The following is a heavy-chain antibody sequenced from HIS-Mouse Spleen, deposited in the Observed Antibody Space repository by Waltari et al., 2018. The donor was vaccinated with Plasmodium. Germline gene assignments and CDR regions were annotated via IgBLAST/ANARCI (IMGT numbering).Heavy chain of an antibody. Sequence: QVQLQQWGAGLLKPSETLSLTCAVYGGSFSGYYWSWIRQPPGKGLEWIGEINHSGSTNYNPALKSRVTISVDTSKNQFSLKRSSVTAADTAVYYCARGRVLGTSSGYFDLWGRGTLVTVSS. CDR2: INHSGST. CDR1: GGSFSGYY. D-gene: IGHD3-10*01. J-gene: IGHJ2*01. V-gene: IGHV4-34*01. CDR3: ARGRVLGTSSGYFDL.